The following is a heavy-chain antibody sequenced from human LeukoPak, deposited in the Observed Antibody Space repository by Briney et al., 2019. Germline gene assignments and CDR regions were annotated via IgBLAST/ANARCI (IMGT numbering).Heavy chain of an antibody. CDR1: GGSFSGYY. J-gene: IGHJ4*02. CDR2: INHSGST. CDR3: ARVRRKYQLLV. D-gene: IGHD2-2*01. V-gene: IGHV4-34*01. Sequence: SETLSLTCAVYGGSFSGYYWSWIRQPPGKGLEWIGEINHSGSTNYNPSLKSRVTISVDTSKNQFSLKLSSVTAADTAVYYCARVRRKYQLLVWGQGTLVTVSS.